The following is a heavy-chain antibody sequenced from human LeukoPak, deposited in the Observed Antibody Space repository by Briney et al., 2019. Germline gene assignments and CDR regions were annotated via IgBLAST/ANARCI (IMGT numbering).Heavy chain of an antibody. CDR2: INPNSGGT. CDR3: ASAPLIYSSGWYGGRYYYGMDV. J-gene: IGHJ6*02. CDR1: GYTFTGYY. V-gene: IGHV1-2*02. Sequence: GASVKVSCKASGYTFTGYYMHWVRQAPGQGLEWMGWINPNSGGTNYAQKFQGRVTMTRDTSISTAYMELSRLRSDDTAVYYCASAPLIYSSGWYGGRYYYGMDVWGQGTTVTVSS. D-gene: IGHD6-19*01.